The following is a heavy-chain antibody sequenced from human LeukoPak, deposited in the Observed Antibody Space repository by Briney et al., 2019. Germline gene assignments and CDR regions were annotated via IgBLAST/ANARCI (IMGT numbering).Heavy chain of an antibody. CDR1: GWSFSGYY. V-gene: IGHV4-34*01. CDR2: INHNGST. Sequence: SETLSLTCAVYGWSFSGYYWSWIRQPPGKGLEWIGEINHNGSTNYNPSLKSRVTISVDTSKNQFSLKLSSVTAADTAVYYCARVRNDYVWGSYHMYNWFDPWGQGTLVSVSS. D-gene: IGHD3-16*02. CDR3: ARVRNDYVWGSYHMYNWFDP. J-gene: IGHJ5*02.